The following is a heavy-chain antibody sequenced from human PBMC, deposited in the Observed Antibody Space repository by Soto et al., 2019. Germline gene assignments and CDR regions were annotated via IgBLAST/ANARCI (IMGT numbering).Heavy chain of an antibody. D-gene: IGHD2-8*02. Sequence: QVQLQQCGAGLLKPSETLSLTCAVYGGSFSGYSWTCIRQPPGTGLEWIGEINHTGSTNYNPSLKSRVTISVDTSKNQCSLKLTYVTAADTAVYYCARDKITGLFDYWGQGTLVTVSS. CDR3: ARDKITGLFDY. CDR2: INHTGST. V-gene: IGHV4-34*01. J-gene: IGHJ4*02. CDR1: GGSFSGYS.